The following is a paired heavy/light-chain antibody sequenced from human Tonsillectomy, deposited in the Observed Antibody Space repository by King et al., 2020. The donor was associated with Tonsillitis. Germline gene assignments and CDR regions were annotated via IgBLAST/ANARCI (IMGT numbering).Heavy chain of an antibody. CDR1: GFTFSMFG. CDR2: MSYDESKE. D-gene: IGHD3-22*01. V-gene: IGHV3-30*03. CDR3: ATNYHNSEGDPGLDY. Sequence: QVHLVESGGGLVQPGRSLRLSCAASGFTFSMFGMHWVRQAPGKGLEWVAVMSYDESKEYYADSVKGRFTISRDNSKNTLYLQMSSLRPEDTAVYYCATNYHNSEGDPGLDYWGQGTLVT. J-gene: IGHJ4*02.
Light chain of an antibody. V-gene: IGKV3-11*01. J-gene: IGKJ4*01. Sequence: EIVLTQSPATLSLSPGERATLSCRASQSVSDFLAWYQQRPGQAPRLLIYDASNRVTGIPARFSGSGSGTDFTLTISSLEPEDFAVYYCQQRAGWPLTFGGGTKIEIK. CDR2: DAS. CDR3: QQRAGWPLT. CDR1: QSVSDF.